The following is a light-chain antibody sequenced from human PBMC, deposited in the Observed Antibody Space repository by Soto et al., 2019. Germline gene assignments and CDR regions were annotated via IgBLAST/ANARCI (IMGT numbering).Light chain of an antibody. V-gene: IGKV4-1*01. CDR2: WAS. Sequence: DIVMTQTPDSLAVSLGERATINCKSSQSVLYNSKNYLAWYQQKPGQPPKVIMYWASTREYGVPDRFSGSGSGKDFTRNITNVQAEDVAVYYCQQFYSTPLIFGGGTKVEIK. CDR1: QSVLYNSKNY. CDR3: QQFYSTPLI. J-gene: IGKJ4*01.